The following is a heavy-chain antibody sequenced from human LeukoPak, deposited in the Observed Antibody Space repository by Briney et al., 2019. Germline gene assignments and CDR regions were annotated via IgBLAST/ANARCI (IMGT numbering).Heavy chain of an antibody. CDR2: ISSGTTI. D-gene: IGHD1-26*01. CDR1: GFTLSSYE. Sequence: GGSLRLSCAASGFTLSSYEMNWVRQAPGKGLEWVSFISSGTTINQPDSVKGRFTISRDNAKNSVHLQMDNLRVEDTAVYYCARGWDRAHPTGFEFDVWGQGTLVTVSS. V-gene: IGHV3-48*03. CDR3: ARGWDRAHPTGFEFDV. J-gene: IGHJ4*02.